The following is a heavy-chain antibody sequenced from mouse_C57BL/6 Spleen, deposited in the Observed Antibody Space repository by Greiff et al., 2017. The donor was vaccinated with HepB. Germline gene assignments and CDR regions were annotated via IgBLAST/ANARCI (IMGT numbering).Heavy chain of an antibody. V-gene: IGHV5-6*01. CDR1: GFTFSSYG. CDR3: ARQGVLGGFDY. D-gene: IGHD3-3*01. J-gene: IGHJ2*01. Sequence: EVQLVESGGDLVKPGGSLKLSCAASGFTFSSYGMSWVRQTPDKRLEWVATISSGGSYTYYPDSVKGRFTISRDNAKNTLYLQMSSLKSEDTAMYYCARQGVLGGFDYWGQGTTLTVSS. CDR2: ISSGGSYT.